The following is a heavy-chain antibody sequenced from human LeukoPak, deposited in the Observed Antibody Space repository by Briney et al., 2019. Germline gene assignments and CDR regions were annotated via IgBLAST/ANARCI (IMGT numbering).Heavy chain of an antibody. Sequence: ASVKVSCKASGYTFTGYYMHWVRQAPGQGLEWMGWINPNSGGTNYAQKFQGRVTMTRDTSISTAYMELRSLRSDDTAVYYCARVQDIVVVVAATLDGWFDPWGQGTLVTVSS. J-gene: IGHJ5*02. CDR2: INPNSGGT. D-gene: IGHD2-15*01. V-gene: IGHV1-2*02. CDR1: GYTFTGYY. CDR3: ARVQDIVVVVAATLDGWFDP.